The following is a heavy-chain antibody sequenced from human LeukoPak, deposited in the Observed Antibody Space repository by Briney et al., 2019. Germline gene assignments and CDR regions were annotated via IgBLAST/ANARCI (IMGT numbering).Heavy chain of an antibody. Sequence: GGSLRLSCAASGFTFSSYAMSWVRQAPGKGLEWVSSISGSGGSTYYADSVKGRFTISRDNSKNTLYLQMNSLRAEDTAVYYCAKAMYYYDSSGYYPNVDYWGQGTLVTVSS. CDR2: ISGSGGST. CDR3: AKAMYYYDSSGYYPNVDY. V-gene: IGHV3-23*01. CDR1: GFTFSSYA. D-gene: IGHD3-22*01. J-gene: IGHJ4*02.